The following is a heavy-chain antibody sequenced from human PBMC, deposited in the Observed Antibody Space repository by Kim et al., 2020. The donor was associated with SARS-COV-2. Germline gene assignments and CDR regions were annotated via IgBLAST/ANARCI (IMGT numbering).Heavy chain of an antibody. CDR3: ARVEGVGAGTWGLGY. D-gene: IGHD1-26*01. J-gene: IGHJ4*02. CDR2: INPSGGST. CDR1: GYTFTSYY. Sequence: ASVKVSCKASGYTFTSYYMHWVRQAPGQGLEWMGIINPSGGSTSYAQKFQGRVTMTRDTSTSTVYMELSSLRSEDTAVYYCARVEGVGAGTWGLGYWGQGTLVTVSS. V-gene: IGHV1-46*01.